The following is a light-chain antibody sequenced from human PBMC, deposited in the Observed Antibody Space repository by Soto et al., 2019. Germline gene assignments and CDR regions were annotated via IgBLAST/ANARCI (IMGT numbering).Light chain of an antibody. CDR2: DAS. J-gene: IGKJ3*01. CDR1: CSVNRS. V-gene: IGKV3-11*01. Sequence: DIVITQSPSTLSVSPRQTTTLSCRAICSVNRSLAWCQQKPGQSPRIXIYDASKRATGIPARFSGSGSATDFTPPISSLEPEDFALYYCQQLSHWPFTFGPGTKVDIK. CDR3: QQLSHWPFT.